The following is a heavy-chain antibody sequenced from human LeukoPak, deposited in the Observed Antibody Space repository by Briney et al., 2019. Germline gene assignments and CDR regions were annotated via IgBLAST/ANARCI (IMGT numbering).Heavy chain of an antibody. Sequence: ASVTVSCKASAYIFTTYSIHWVRQAPGQGLEWIGMINPRGDTTAYAQKFQGRVTMTSDTSTTTIYMELSSLKSEDTGLYYCARKWSSRDWFDPWGQGTLVTVSS. CDR3: ARKWSSRDWFDP. V-gene: IGHV1-46*01. CDR1: AYIFTTYS. D-gene: IGHD2-8*01. CDR2: INPRGDTT. J-gene: IGHJ5*02.